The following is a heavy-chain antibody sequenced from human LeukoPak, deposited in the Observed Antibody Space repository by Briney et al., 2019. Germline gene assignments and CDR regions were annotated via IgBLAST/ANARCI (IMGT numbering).Heavy chain of an antibody. J-gene: IGHJ6*03. CDR2: ITAGGYI. Sequence: GGSLRLSCATSGFTFSSYSMNWVRQAPGKGLEWVSSITAGGYIDYADSVKGRFTISRDNAKNSLYLQMNSLRAEDTAVYYRARPLTSYYYMDVWGKGTTVTVSS. V-gene: IGHV3-21*01. CDR1: GFTFSSYS. CDR3: ARPLTSYYYMDV.